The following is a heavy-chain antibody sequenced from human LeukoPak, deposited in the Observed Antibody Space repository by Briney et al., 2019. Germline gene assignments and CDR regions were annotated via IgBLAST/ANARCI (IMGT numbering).Heavy chain of an antibody. D-gene: IGHD1-26*01. CDR3: AHLRLPRENDAFDI. J-gene: IGHJ3*02. V-gene: IGHV4-34*01. Sequence: PSETLSLTCAVYGGSFSGYYWSWIRQPPGKGLEWIGEINHSGSTNYNPSLKSRVTISVDTSKNQFSLKLSSVTAADTAVYYCAHLRLPRENDAFDIWGQGTMVTVSS. CDR2: INHSGST. CDR1: GGSFSGYY.